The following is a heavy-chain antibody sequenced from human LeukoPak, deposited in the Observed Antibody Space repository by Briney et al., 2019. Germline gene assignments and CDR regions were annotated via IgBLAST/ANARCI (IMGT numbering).Heavy chain of an antibody. V-gene: IGHV4-4*02. CDR1: GGSISISNW. CDR3: ARWGHSSSWYRGLDP. J-gene: IGHJ5*02. D-gene: IGHD6-13*01. CDR2: IYHSGST. Sequence: SETLSLTCAVSGGSISISNWWSWVRQPPGKGLEWIGEIYHSGSTNYNPSLKSRVTISADKSKNQFSLKLSSVTAADTAVYYCARWGHSSSWYRGLDPWGQGTLVTVSS.